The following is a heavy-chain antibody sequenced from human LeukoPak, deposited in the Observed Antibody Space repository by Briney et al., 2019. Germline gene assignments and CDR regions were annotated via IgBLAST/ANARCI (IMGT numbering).Heavy chain of an antibody. CDR1: GYSFTNYW. CDR2: IYPGDSDT. J-gene: IGHJ6*02. CDR3: ARGVEPWSLGMDV. Sequence: GESLKISCKGSGYSFTNYWIGWVRQMPGKGLEWMGIIYPGDSDTRYSPSFQGQVTISADKSISTAYLQWSSLKASDTAMYYCARGVEPWSLGMDVWGQGTTVTVSS. D-gene: IGHD3-10*01. V-gene: IGHV5-51*01.